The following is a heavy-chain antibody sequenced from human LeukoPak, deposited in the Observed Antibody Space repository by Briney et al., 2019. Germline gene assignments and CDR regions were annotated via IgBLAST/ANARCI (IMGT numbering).Heavy chain of an antibody. Sequence: PGGSLRLSCAASGFTFSSYSMNWVRQAPGKGLEWVSYISSSSSTIYYADSVKGRFTISRDNAKNSLYLQMNSLRVEDTAVYYCARALYYDFWSGYRDYYYYYMDVWGKGTTVTVSS. V-gene: IGHV3-48*01. CDR2: ISSSSSTI. CDR3: ARALYYDFWSGYRDYYYYYMDV. D-gene: IGHD3-3*01. CDR1: GFTFSSYS. J-gene: IGHJ6*03.